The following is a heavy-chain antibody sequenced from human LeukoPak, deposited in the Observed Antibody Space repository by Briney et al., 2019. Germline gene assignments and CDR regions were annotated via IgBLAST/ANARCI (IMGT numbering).Heavy chain of an antibody. CDR2: INPSGDST. V-gene: IGHV1-46*01. J-gene: IGHJ4*02. Sequence: ASVKVSCKASGYTFTSYYLHWVRQAPGQGLEWMGVINPSGDSTSYAQKFQGRVPMTRDTSTSTVYMELSSLRSEDTAVYYCASTKSSSLFDFWGQGTLVTVSS. CDR1: GYTFTSYY. D-gene: IGHD6-13*01. CDR3: ASTKSSSLFDF.